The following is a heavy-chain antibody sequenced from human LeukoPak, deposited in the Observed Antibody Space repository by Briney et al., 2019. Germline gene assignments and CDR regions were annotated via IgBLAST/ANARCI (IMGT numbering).Heavy chain of an antibody. D-gene: IGHD3-9*01. CDR1: GFSLSTRGMR. CDR3: ARSRTYYDILTGYYTTYYFDY. V-gene: IGHV2-70*04. Sequence: SGPTLVNPTQTLTLTCTFSGFSLSTRGMRVSWIRQPPGKALEWLARIDWDDDKFYSTSLKTRLTISKDTSKNQVVLTMANMDPVDTATYYCARSRTYYDILTGYYTTYYFDYWGQGTLVTVSS. CDR2: IDWDDDK. J-gene: IGHJ4*02.